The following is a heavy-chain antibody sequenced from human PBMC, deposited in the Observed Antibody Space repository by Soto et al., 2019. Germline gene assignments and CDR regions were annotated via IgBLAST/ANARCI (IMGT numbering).Heavy chain of an antibody. J-gene: IGHJ5*02. V-gene: IGHV3-30*18. D-gene: IGHD3-10*01. CDR3: VKDMEHSLVRGWFDP. CDR2: ISYDGTKK. Sequence: QVQLVESGGGVAQPGRSLRLSCAASGFTFSTHGMHWVRQAPGKGLEWVAVISYDGTKKYYAESVMGRFTISRDTSKNTLYLQMNSLRPEDTAVYYCVKDMEHSLVRGWFDPWGQGTLVIVSS. CDR1: GFTFSTHG.